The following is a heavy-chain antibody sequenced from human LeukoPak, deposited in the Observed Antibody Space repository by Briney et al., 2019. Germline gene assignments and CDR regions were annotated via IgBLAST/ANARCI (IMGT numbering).Heavy chain of an antibody. CDR3: ARSPPGRTNWNYYDY. CDR2: IGPIGVYT. V-gene: IGHV3-64*01. CDR1: GFTFSDYA. D-gene: IGHD1-1*01. Sequence: GGSLRLSCAASGFTFSDYAMHWVRQAPGKGLEFVSVIGPIGVYTYYANSVKGRFTISRDNSKSTVSLQMGSLRDEAMAVYYCARSPPGRTNWNYYDYWGRGTLVTVSS. J-gene: IGHJ4*02.